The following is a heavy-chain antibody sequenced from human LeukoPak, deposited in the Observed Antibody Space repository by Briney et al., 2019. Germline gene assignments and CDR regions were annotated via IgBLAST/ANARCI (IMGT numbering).Heavy chain of an antibody. CDR2: LTGSGGGT. J-gene: IGHJ4*02. Sequence: PGGSLRLSCAASGITLSNYGMRWVRQAPGRGLEWVAGLTGSGGGTNYADSVQGRFTISRDNPKNTLYLQMNSLRVEDTAVYFCAKRGVVIRVFLVGFHKEAYYFDSWGQGALVTVSS. CDR1: GITLSNYG. V-gene: IGHV3-23*01. CDR3: AKRGVVIRVFLVGFHKEAYYFDS. D-gene: IGHD3-10*01.